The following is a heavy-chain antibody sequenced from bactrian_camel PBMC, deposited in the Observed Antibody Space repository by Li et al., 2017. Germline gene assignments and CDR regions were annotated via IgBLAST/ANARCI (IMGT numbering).Heavy chain of an antibody. CDR2: ISSERST. CDR1: GFTFRNYY. CDR3: AADRGYGLDCDDASGY. J-gene: IGHJ6*01. D-gene: IGHD3*01. V-gene: IGHV3S40*01. Sequence: VQLVESGGGLVQPGGSLRLSCAASGFTFRNYYMSWVRQAHGDGCELVSTISSERSTYYADSVKGRFTISRDNAKEAVYLEMNSLKPEDTGVYYCAADRGYGLDCDDASGYWGQGTQVTVS.